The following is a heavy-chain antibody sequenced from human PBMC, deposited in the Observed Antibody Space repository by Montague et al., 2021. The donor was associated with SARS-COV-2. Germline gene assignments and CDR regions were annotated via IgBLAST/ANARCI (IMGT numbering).Heavy chain of an antibody. CDR3: ESGRVDTTMILVVITWAAHYFDA. Sequence: SETLSLTCAVSGGSFSDYYWTWIRQPPGKGLEWLGVVNHSGRINYNPSLTSRITISVDTSKNQFSLRLSSVTAADTAVYYCESGRVDTTMILVVITWAAHYFDAWGQGTLVSVSS. D-gene: IGHD3-22*01. CDR2: VNHSGRI. J-gene: IGHJ4*02. V-gene: IGHV4-34*01. CDR1: GGSFSDYY.